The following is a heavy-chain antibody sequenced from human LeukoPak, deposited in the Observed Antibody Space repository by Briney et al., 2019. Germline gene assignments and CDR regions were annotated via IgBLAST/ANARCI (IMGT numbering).Heavy chain of an antibody. D-gene: IGHD3-9*01. CDR2: IKQDGSEK. J-gene: IGHJ4*02. V-gene: IGHV3-7*01. CDR3: ARGDISTGSAYYFDY. Sequence: GGSLRLSCAASGFTFSSYWMSWVRQAPGKGLEWVANIKQDGSEKYYVDSVKGRFTISRDNAKNSLYLQMNSLRAEDTAVYYCARGDISTGSAYYFDYWGQGTLVTVSS. CDR1: GFTFSSYW.